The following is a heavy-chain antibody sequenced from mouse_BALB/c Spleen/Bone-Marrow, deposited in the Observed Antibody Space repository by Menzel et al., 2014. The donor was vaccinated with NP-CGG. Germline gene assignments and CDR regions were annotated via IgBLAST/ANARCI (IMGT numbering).Heavy chain of an antibody. V-gene: IGHV1-7*01. Sequence: QVQLQQSGAELAKPGASVKMSCKASGYTFTSYWMHWVKQRPGQGLEWIGYINPSTGYTEYNQKFKDKATLTADKSSSTAYMQLSSLTSEVSAVYYCVYGNYYLAYWGQGTLVTASA. CDR3: VYGNYYLAY. D-gene: IGHD2-1*01. J-gene: IGHJ3*01. CDR2: INPSTGYT. CDR1: GYTFTSYW.